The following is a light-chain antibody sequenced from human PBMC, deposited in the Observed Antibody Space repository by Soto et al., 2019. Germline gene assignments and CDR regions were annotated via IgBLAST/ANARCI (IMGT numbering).Light chain of an antibody. Sequence: QSVLTQPPSAYGTPGQRVTISCSGSSSNIGGNTVNWYQKVPGAAPKLIIFSNSQRPSGVPDRYSGSKSGTSASLAIGGLQSEDEADYYCSTWDDSLNGPLFGGGTKVTVL. J-gene: IGLJ2*01. CDR1: SSNIGGNT. CDR2: SNS. V-gene: IGLV1-44*01. CDR3: STWDDSLNGPL.